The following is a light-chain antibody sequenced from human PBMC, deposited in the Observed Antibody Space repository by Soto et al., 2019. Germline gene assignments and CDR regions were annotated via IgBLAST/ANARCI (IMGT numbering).Light chain of an antibody. CDR1: QGISSA. V-gene: IGKV1-13*02. Sequence: AIQLTQSPSSLSASVGDRVTITCRASQGISSALAWYQQKPGKAPELLIYAASSLESGGPSRFSGSGSGTDFTLTISGLQREDFATYYCQQCSCHPLTCGGGTKVEIK. CDR3: QQCSCHPLT. CDR2: AAS. J-gene: IGKJ4*01.